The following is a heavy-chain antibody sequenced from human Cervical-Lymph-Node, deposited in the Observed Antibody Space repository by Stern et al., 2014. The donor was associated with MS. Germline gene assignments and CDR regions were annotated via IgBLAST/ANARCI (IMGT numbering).Heavy chain of an antibody. CDR3: SRPGDDTAKYGLDV. J-gene: IGHJ6*02. Sequence: EVQLVESGAEVKKPGESLKISCKGSGYSFATYWIGWVRQMPGKGLEWIGIINPGDSDTRYSPSFQGKVTISADKSISTAYLHRSSLKASDTAMYYCSRPGDDTAKYGLDVWGQGTTVTVSS. D-gene: IGHD5-18*01. CDR1: GYSFATYW. CDR2: INPGDSDT. V-gene: IGHV5-51*03.